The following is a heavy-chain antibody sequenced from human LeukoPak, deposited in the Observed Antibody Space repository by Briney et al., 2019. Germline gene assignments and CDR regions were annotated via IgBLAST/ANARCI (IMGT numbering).Heavy chain of an antibody. CDR1: GFTFSSYA. J-gene: IGHJ4*02. CDR2: ISGSGGST. D-gene: IGHD2-2*01. V-gene: IGHV3-23*01. Sequence: GGSLRLSCAASGFTFSSYAMSWVRQAPGKGLEWVSAISGSGGSTYYAYSVKGRFTISRDNSKNTLYLQMNSLRAEDTAVYYCAKVGRLAVPSLYFDYWGQGTLVPVSS. CDR3: AKVGRLAVPSLYFDY.